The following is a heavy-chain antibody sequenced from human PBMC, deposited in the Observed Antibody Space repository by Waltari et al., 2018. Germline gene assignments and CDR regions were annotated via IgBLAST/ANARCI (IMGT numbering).Heavy chain of an antibody. CDR1: GGTFSSYA. D-gene: IGHD6-13*01. CDR2: IIPIFGTA. V-gene: IGHV1-69*13. CDR3: ARDRRYSSSWPNWFDP. Sequence: QVQLVQSGAEVKKPGSSVKVSCKASGGTFSSYAISWVRQAPGQGLEWMGRIIPIFGTANYAQKCQGRVTITADKSTSTAYMELSSLRSEDTAVYYCARDRRYSSSWPNWFDPWGQGTLVTVSS. J-gene: IGHJ5*02.